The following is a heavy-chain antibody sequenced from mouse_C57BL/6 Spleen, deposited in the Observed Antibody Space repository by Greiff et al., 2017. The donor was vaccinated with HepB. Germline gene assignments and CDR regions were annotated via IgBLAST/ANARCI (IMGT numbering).Heavy chain of an antibody. CDR2: IHPNSGSI. CDR3: ARLTGAYYFDY. J-gene: IGHJ2*01. CDR1: GYTFTSYW. Sequence: VQLQQPGAELVKPGASVKLSCKASGYTFTSYWMHWVKQRPGQGLEWIGMIHPNSGSINYNEKFKSKATLTVDKSSSTAYMQLSSLTSEDSAVYYCARLTGAYYFDYWGQGTTLTVSS. V-gene: IGHV1-64*01. D-gene: IGHD4-1*01.